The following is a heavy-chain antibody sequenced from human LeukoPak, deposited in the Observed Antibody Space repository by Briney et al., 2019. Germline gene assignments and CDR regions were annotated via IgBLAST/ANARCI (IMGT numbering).Heavy chain of an antibody. CDR3: VRGSAYLLDY. D-gene: IGHD5-12*01. J-gene: IGHJ4*02. Sequence: ASVKVSCKASGYTFTAYAIHWVRQAPGQRLEWMGWSNAGNGETEYSQDFQGRVTITRDTSASTAYMELSILRSEDMAVYYCVRGSAYLLDYWGQGTLVTVSS. V-gene: IGHV1-3*02. CDR2: SNAGNGET. CDR1: GYTFTAYA.